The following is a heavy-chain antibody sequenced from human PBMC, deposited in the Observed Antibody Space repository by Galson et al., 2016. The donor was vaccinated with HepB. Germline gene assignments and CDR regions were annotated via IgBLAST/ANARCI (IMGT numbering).Heavy chain of an antibody. CDR1: GGSFDSGDDY. D-gene: IGHD2-21*01. J-gene: IGHJ4*02. CDR2: ISFSVNM. V-gene: IGHV4-30-4*01. Sequence: TLSLTYSVSGGSFDSGDDYWTWLRQPPGKGLEWIGYISFSVNMFYTSSLQTRLSVSVDKSRNQFSLRLTAVTVADTAVYFCARRHCGTRCHNIANWGQGALVTVAP. CDR3: ARRHCGTRCHNIAN.